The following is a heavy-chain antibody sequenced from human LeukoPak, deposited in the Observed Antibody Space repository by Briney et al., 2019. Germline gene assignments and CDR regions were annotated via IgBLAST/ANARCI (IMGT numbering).Heavy chain of an antibody. J-gene: IGHJ6*02. V-gene: IGHV1-8*01. Sequence: GASVKVSCKASGYTFTSYDINWVRQATGQGLEWMGWMNPNSGNTGYAQKFQGRVTMTRNTSISTAYMELSSLRSEDTAVYYCARVSNCSSTSCYYYGMDVWGQGTTVTVSS. CDR2: MNPNSGNT. CDR1: GYTFTSYD. D-gene: IGHD2-2*01. CDR3: ARVSNCSSTSCYYYGMDV.